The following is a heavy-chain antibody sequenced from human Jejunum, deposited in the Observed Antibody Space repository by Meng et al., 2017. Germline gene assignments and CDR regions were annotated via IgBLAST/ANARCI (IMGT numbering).Heavy chain of an antibody. D-gene: IGHD3-9*01. CDR3: AATTGYNSGNQEDFVY. Sequence: SETLSLTCSVSGDSISRDNYYWNWIRQPAGKGLEWIGRIYTSGNTYYNPSLKSRVTISVDTSKNQFSLNLNSVTAADTAVYYCAATTGYNSGNQEDFVYWGQGTLVTVSS. CDR2: IYTSGNT. V-gene: IGHV4-61*02. J-gene: IGHJ4*02. CDR1: GDSISRDNYY.